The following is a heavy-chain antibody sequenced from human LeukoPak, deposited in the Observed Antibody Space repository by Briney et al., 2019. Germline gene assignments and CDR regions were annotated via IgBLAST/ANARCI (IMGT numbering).Heavy chain of an antibody. CDR2: IKQDGSEK. J-gene: IGHJ5*02. CDR3: AREGYDSSGYSA. V-gene: IGHV3-7*01. Sequence: GGSLRLSCASSGFTFSSYGMSWVRQAPGKGLEWVANIKQDGSEKYYVDSVKGRFTISRDNAKNSLYLQMNSLRAEDTAVYYCAREGYDSSGYSAWGQGTLVTVSS. D-gene: IGHD3-22*01. CDR1: GFTFSSYG.